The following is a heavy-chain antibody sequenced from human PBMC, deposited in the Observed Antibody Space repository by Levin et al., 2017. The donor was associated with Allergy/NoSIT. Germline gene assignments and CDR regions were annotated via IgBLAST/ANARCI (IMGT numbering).Heavy chain of an antibody. Sequence: AGGSLRLSCAASGFTFSSYAMSWVRQAPGKGLEWVSAISGSGGSTYYADSVKGRFTISRDNSKNTLYLQMNSLRAEDTAVYYCAKGHNFDWLLYFDYWGQGTLVTVSS. D-gene: IGHD3-9*01. J-gene: IGHJ4*02. CDR3: AKGHNFDWLLYFDY. CDR1: GFTFSSYA. CDR2: ISGSGGST. V-gene: IGHV3-23*01.